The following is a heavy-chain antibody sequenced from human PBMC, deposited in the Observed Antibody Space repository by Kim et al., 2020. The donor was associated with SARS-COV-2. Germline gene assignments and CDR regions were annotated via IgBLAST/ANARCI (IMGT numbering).Heavy chain of an antibody. J-gene: IGHJ6*02. CDR2: ISSSGSTI. CDR3: ASDIVVADYHYYGMDV. Sequence: GGSLRLSCAASGFTFSSYEMNWVRQAPGKGLEWVSYISSSGSTIYYADSVKGRFTISRDNAKNSLYLQMNSLRAEDTAVYYCASDIVVADYHYYGMDVWGQGTTVTVSS. V-gene: IGHV3-48*03. CDR1: GFTFSSYE. D-gene: IGHD2-2*01.